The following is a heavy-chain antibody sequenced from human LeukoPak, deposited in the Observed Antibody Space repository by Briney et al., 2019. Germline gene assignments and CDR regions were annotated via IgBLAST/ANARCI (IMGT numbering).Heavy chain of an antibody. CDR1: GYTFTSYG. J-gene: IGHJ4*02. Sequence: ASVKVSCKASGYTFTSYGISWVRQAPGQGLEWMGWISAYNGNTNYAQKLQGGVTMTTDTSTSTAYMELRSLRSDDTAVYYCARVPMTLYRAAVAGTPNFDYWGQGTLVTVSS. V-gene: IGHV1-18*01. D-gene: IGHD6-19*01. CDR3: ARVPMTLYRAAVAGTPNFDY. CDR2: ISAYNGNT.